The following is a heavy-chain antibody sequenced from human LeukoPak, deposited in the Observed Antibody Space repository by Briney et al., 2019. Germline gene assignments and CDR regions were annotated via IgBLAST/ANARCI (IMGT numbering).Heavy chain of an antibody. CDR2: INPNTGGT. Sequence: ASVKVSCKASGYTFTGYYMHWVRQAPGQGLEWMGWINPNTGGTNYAQKFQGRVTMTRDTSFSTASMEMSRLRSDDTAVYFCARARYDTSDHYADDAFDIWGQGTMVAVST. J-gene: IGHJ3*02. CDR1: GYTFTGYY. CDR3: ARARYDTSDHYADDAFDI. V-gene: IGHV1-2*02. D-gene: IGHD3-22*01.